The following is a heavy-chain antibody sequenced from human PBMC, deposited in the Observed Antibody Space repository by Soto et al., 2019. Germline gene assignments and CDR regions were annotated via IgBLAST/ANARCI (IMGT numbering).Heavy chain of an antibody. CDR1: GGSVNSGSYY. J-gene: IGHJ5*02. CDR2: VYYSGNT. V-gene: IGHV4-61*01. D-gene: IGHD1-26*01. Sequence: QVQLQESGPGLVKPSETLSLTCNVSGGSVNSGSYYWSWIRQPPGKALEWIGYVYYSGNTNYNPSLKSRGTISIDTSKNQFYLNLRSVTAADTAVYYCARTIVDPSGWFDPWGQGTLVTVSS. CDR3: ARTIVDPSGWFDP.